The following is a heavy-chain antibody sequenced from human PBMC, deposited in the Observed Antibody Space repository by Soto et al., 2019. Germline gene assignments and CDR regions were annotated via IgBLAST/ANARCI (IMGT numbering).Heavy chain of an antibody. CDR3: ARLGYNYGRNFDY. V-gene: IGHV4-31*03. Sequence: SETLSLTCTVSGGSISSGGYYWSWIRQHPGKGLEWIGYIYYSGSTYYNPSLKSRVTISVDTSKNQFSLKLSSVTAADTAVYYCARLGYNYGRNFDYWGQGTLVTVSS. D-gene: IGHD5-18*01. CDR1: GGSISSGGYY. CDR2: IYYSGST. J-gene: IGHJ4*02.